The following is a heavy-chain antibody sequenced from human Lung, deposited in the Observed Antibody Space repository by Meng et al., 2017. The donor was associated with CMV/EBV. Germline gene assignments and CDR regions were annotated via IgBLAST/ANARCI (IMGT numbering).Heavy chain of an antibody. V-gene: IGHV1-18*01. CDR2: VGGCDGDT. CDR3: ARDWECLDRSDVFDI. J-gene: IGHJ3*02. Sequence: ASVXVSXXASGYTFSRYGISYVRQAPGQGLQWLGWVGGCDGDTNYAPEFRGRATMTTDTSTNTVYMELRSLTSDDTAVYYCARDWECLDRSDVFDIWGQGXMVTVSS. CDR1: GYTFSRYG. D-gene: IGHD3-9*01.